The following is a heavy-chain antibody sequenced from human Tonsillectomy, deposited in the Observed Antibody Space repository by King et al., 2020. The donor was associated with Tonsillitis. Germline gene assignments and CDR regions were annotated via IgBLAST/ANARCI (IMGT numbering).Heavy chain of an antibody. CDR3: ARLPPYGSGSYYNPFDY. J-gene: IGHJ4*02. CDR2: IYPDDSDT. D-gene: IGHD3-10*01. CDR1: GYSFSNYW. Sequence: QLVQSGTEVKKSGESLKISCKGSGYSFSNYWIGWVRQMPGKGLEWMGIIYPDDSDTKYSPSFQGQVTISADKSTSTAYLQWSSLKASDSAMYYCARLPPYGSGSYYNPFDYWRQGTLVTVSS. V-gene: IGHV5-51*01.